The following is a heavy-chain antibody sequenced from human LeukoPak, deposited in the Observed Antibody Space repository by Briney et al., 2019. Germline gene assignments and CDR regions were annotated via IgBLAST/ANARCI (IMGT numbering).Heavy chain of an antibody. Sequence: SETLSLTCTFSGGSISRSSYYWGWIRQPPGKGLEWIGSIYYSGSTYYNPSRKSRVTISVDTSKNQFSLKLSSVTAAYTAVYYCAREAGNMLRGVIQCYYYYHMHVWGKGTTVTVSS. CDR2: IYYSGST. V-gene: IGHV4-39*02. CDR1: GGSISRSSYY. CDR3: AREAGNMLRGVIQCYYYYHMHV. J-gene: IGHJ6*03. D-gene: IGHD3-10*01.